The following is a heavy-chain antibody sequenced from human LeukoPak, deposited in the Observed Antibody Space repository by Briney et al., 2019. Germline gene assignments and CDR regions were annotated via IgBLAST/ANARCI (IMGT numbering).Heavy chain of an antibody. V-gene: IGHV4-61*09. D-gene: IGHD4-17*01. CDR3: ARGILYGDYVFDY. J-gene: IGHJ4*02. Sequence: PSETLSLTCSVSGGSVSSASYYWSWIRQPAGKGLEWIGHIYPSGTSNYNPSLKSRVTMSVDTSKNQFSLKLSSVTAADTAVYYCARGILYGDYVFDYWGQGTLVTVSS. CDR1: GGSVSSASYY. CDR2: IYPSGTS.